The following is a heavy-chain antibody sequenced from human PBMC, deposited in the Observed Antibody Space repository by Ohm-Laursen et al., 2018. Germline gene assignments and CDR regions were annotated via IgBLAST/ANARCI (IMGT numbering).Heavy chain of an antibody. Sequence: PSETLSLTCTVSSGSINSYYWSWIRQPPGKGLEWIGYMYYSGSTNYNPSLKSRVTISVDTSKNQFSLKLRSVTAADTATYYCARGYSYGWSASGILDYWGQGTLVTVSS. CDR3: ARGYSYGWSASGILDY. CDR1: SGSINSYY. D-gene: IGHD5-18*01. V-gene: IGHV4-59*01. J-gene: IGHJ4*02. CDR2: MYYSGST.